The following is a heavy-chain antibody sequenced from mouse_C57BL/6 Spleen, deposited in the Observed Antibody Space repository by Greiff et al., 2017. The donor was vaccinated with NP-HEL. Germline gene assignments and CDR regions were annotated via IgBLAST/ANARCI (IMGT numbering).Heavy chain of an antibody. Sequence: EVKLQESGAELVRPGASVKLSCTASGFNIKDDYMHWVKQRPEQGLEWIGWIDPENGDTEYASKFQGKATITADTSSNTAYLQLSSLTSEDSAVYYCTFDVYCEGFAYWGQGTLVTVSA. CDR2: IDPENGDT. V-gene: IGHV14-4*01. J-gene: IGHJ3*01. CDR1: GFNIKDDY. CDR3: TFDVYCEGFAY. D-gene: IGHD2-3*01.